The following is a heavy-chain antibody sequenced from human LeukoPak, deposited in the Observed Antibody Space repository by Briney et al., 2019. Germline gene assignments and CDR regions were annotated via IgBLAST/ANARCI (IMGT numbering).Heavy chain of an antibody. CDR2: IYYSGST. CDR3: ARDLLGLWFGESEDDI. J-gene: IGHJ3*02. D-gene: IGHD3-10*01. V-gene: IGHV4-59*01. CDR1: GGSISSYY. Sequence: PSETLSLTCTFSGGSISSYYWSWIRQPPGKGLEWIGYIYYSGSTNYNPSLKSRVTISVDTSKNQFSLKLSSVTAADTAVYYCARDLLGLWFGESEDDIWGQGTMVTVSS.